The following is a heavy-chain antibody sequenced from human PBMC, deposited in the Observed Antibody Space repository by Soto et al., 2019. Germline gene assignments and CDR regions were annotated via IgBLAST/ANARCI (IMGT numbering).Heavy chain of an antibody. Sequence: ASVKVSCKASGYTFTSYDINWVRQATGQGLEWMGWMNPNSGDKGYAQKFQGRVTMTRNTSIRTAYMELSSLRSEDTAVYYCARGRYSSGWYFTPSYYYGMDVWGQGTTVTVSS. CDR2: MNPNSGDK. CDR3: ARGRYSSGWYFTPSYYYGMDV. D-gene: IGHD6-19*01. V-gene: IGHV1-8*01. CDR1: GYTFTSYD. J-gene: IGHJ6*02.